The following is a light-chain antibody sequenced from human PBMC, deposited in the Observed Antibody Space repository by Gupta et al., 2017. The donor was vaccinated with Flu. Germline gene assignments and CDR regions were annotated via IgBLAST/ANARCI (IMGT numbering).Light chain of an antibody. CDR1: RDIANY. CDR3: QQLNSYPRT. J-gene: IGKJ4*01. CDR2: GAS. V-gene: IGKV1-9*01. Sequence: DIQVTQSPPFLSASVGDTVTITCRTSRDIANYLAWYQQKPGKAPDLLIHGASTLYSGVPPRFSGRRSGTEFTLTITNLQPEDFATYYCQQLNSYPRTFGGGTKVETK.